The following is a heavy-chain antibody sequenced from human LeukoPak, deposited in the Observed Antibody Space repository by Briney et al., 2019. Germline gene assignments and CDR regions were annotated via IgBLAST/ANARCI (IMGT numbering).Heavy chain of an antibody. CDR1: GFPFSSHW. CDR3: ASLVGASDLHDF. J-gene: IGHJ4*02. V-gene: IGHV3-74*01. D-gene: IGHD1-26*01. CDR2: INSGGNRV. Sequence: GGSLSLPCGVSGFPFSSHWKHWARQPPGKGLAWVSRINSGGNRVSYLHSVKGRFVISTNNANSTRYLQMNRLRGEDTAVYYFASLVGASDLHDFWGQGALVTVPS.